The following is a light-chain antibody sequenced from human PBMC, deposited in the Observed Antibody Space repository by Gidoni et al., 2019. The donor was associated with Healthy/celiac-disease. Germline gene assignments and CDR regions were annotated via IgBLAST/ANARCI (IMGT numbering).Light chain of an antibody. V-gene: IGKV3-20*01. CDR2: GAS. Sequence: EIVLTQSPGTLSLSPGERATLSCRASQSVSSSYLAWYQQKPGQAPRLLIYGASSRATVIPDRCSGSGSGTDFTLTISRLEPEDFAVYYCQQYGSSPLTFGGXTKVEIK. CDR3: QQYGSSPLT. J-gene: IGKJ4*01. CDR1: QSVSSSY.